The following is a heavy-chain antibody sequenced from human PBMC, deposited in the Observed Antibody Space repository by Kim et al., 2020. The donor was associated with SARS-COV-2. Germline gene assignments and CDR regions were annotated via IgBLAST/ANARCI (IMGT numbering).Heavy chain of an antibody. Sequence: GGSLRLSCAASGFTFSSYGMHWVRQAPGKGLEWVAVISYDGSNKYYADSVKGRFTISRDNSKNTLYLQMNSLRAEDTAVYYCATAGGVADYSKIQGYWGQGTLVTVSS. D-gene: IGHD4-4*01. J-gene: IGHJ4*02. CDR1: GFTFSSYG. CDR2: ISYDGSNK. V-gene: IGHV3-30*03. CDR3: ATAGGVADYSKIQGY.